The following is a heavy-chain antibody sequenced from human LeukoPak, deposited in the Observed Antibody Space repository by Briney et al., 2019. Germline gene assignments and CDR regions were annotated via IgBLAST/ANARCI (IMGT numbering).Heavy chain of an antibody. Sequence: SETLSLTCTVSGGSISSSSYYWDWIRQPPGKGLEWMGSIYYSGRTYYNMSLKSRVTISIDTSKNQFSLNLNSVTAADTAVYYCARRRYSDSTGYLDWGQGTLVTVSS. J-gene: IGHJ1*01. D-gene: IGHD3-22*01. CDR3: ARRRYSDSTGYLD. V-gene: IGHV4-39*01. CDR2: IYYSGRT. CDR1: GGSISSSSYY.